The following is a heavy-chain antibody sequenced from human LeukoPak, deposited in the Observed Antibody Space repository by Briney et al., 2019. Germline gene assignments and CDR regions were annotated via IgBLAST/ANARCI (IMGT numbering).Heavy chain of an antibody. D-gene: IGHD6-13*01. CDR2: ISAYNGNT. CDR1: GYTFTSYG. CDR3: ARVAGVAAAGIDGNYYYYYMDV. J-gene: IGHJ6*03. V-gene: IGHV1-18*01. Sequence: GASVKVFCKASGYTFTSYGISWVRQAPGQGLEWMGWISAYNGNTNYAQKLQGRVTMTTDTSTSTAHMELRSLRSDDTAVYYCARVAGVAAAGIDGNYYYYYMDVWGKGTTVTVSS.